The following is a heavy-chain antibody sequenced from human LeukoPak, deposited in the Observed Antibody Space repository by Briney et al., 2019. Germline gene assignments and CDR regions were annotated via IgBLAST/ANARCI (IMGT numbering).Heavy chain of an antibody. V-gene: IGHV3-23*01. CDR2: ISGSGGST. J-gene: IGHJ4*02. CDR3: AKSGGYILVNYFDY. Sequence: GGSLRLSCAASGFTFSSYAMSWVRQAPGKGLEWVSAISGSGGSTHYADSVKGRFTISRDNSKSTLYLQMNSLRAEDTAVYYCAKSGGYILVNYFDYWGQGTLVTVSS. D-gene: IGHD3-22*01. CDR1: GFTFSSYA.